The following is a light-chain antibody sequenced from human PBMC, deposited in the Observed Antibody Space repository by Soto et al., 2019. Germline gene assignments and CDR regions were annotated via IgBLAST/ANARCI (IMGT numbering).Light chain of an antibody. Sequence: QSALTQPPSVSGSPGQSVPIFCTGNSRDIGSYNRVSWYQQPPGAAPKLMICEVNNRPSGVPERFSGSKSGNTASLTIFGLQAEDEADYYCSSFTTSDTYVFGTGTKVTVL. CDR3: SSFTTSDTYV. J-gene: IGLJ1*01. CDR2: EVN. CDR1: SRDIGSYNR. V-gene: IGLV2-18*02.